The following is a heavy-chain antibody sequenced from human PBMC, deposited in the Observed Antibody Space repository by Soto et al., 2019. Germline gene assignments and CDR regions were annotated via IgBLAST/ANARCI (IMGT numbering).Heavy chain of an antibody. J-gene: IGHJ4*02. D-gene: IGHD5-18*01. CDR1: GYTFTGYY. V-gene: IGHV1-2*04. CDR2: INPNSGGT. Sequence: ASVKVSCKASGYTFTGYYMHWVRQAPGQGLEWMGWINPNSGGTNYAQKFQGWVTMTRDTSISTAYMELSRLRSDDTAVYYCARVSTGDSYGSQYYFDYWGQGTLVTVSS. CDR3: ARVSTGDSYGSQYYFDY.